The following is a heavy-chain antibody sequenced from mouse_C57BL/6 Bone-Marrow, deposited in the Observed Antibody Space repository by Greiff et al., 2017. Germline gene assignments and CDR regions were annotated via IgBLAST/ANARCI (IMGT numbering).Heavy chain of an antibody. D-gene: IGHD1-1*01. J-gene: IGHJ4*01. CDR3: AHLGSNYPMDY. CDR1: GYSITSGYD. V-gene: IGHV3-1*01. Sequence: DVKLQESGPGMVKPSQSLSLTCTVTGYSITSGYDWHWIRHFPGNKLEWMGYISYSGSTNYNPSLKSRISITHDTSKNHFFLKLNSVTTEDTATYYCAHLGSNYPMDYWGQGTSVTVSS. CDR2: ISYSGST.